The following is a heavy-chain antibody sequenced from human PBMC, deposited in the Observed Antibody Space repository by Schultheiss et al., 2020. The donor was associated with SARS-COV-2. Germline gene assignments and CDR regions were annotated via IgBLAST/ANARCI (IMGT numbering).Heavy chain of an antibody. CDR1: GGTFSSYA. CDR2: IIPIFGTA. Sequence: SVKVSCKASGGTFSSYAISWVRQAPGQGLEWMGGIIPIFGTANYAQKFQGRVTITADESTSTAYMELSSLRSEDTAVYYCARAERVTAIVNKYYYYYYGMDVWGQGTTVTGSS. D-gene: IGHD2-21*02. V-gene: IGHV1-69*13. CDR3: ARAERVTAIVNKYYYYYYGMDV. J-gene: IGHJ6*02.